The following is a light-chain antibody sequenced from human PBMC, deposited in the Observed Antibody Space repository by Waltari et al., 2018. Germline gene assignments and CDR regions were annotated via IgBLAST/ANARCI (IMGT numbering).Light chain of an antibody. CDR1: SSDVGGYKY. J-gene: IGLJ3*02. Sequence: QSALTQPASVSGSPGQSITISFTGTSSDVGGYKYVPRYQQHPGQAPKLMIYDVSKRPSGVSNRFAGSKSGNTASLTISGLQAEDEADYYCSSYTSSSTWVFGGGTKLTVL. CDR3: SSYTSSSTWV. V-gene: IGLV2-14*01. CDR2: DVS.